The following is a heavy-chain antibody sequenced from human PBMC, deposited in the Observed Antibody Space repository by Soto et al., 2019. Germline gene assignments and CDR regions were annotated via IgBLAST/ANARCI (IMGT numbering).Heavy chain of an antibody. CDR1: GFSLSTSGMC. CDR3: ARLKRPDYYYYGMDV. D-gene: IGHD6-6*01. V-gene: IGHV2-70*01. Sequence: SGPTLVNPTQTLTLTCTFSGFSLSTSGMCVSWIRQPPGKALEWLALIDWDDDKYYSTSLKTRPTISKDTSKNQVVLTMTNMDPVDTATYYCARLKRPDYYYYGMDVWGQGTTVTVSS. CDR2: IDWDDDK. J-gene: IGHJ6*02.